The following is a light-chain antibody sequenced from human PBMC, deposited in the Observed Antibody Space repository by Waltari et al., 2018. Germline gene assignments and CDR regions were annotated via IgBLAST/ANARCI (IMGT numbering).Light chain of an antibody. CDR1: QNNNKW. CDR3: QHYNTYPPT. V-gene: IGKV1-5*01. CDR2: DAS. J-gene: IGKJ1*01. Sequence: DIQMTQSPSTLSASVGDRVTVTCRASQNNNKWLAWYQQKPGKAPNLLIYDASTLQSGVPSRFSGSGFGTEFTLAISSLQPEDFATYFCQHYNTYPPTFGQGTRVELK.